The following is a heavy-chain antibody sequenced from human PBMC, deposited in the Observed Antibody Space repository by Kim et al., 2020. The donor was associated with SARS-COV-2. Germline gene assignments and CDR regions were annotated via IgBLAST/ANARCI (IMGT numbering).Heavy chain of an antibody. D-gene: IGHD3-10*01. V-gene: IGHV1-8*01. Sequence: ASVKVSCKASGYTFTSYDINWVRQATGQGLEWMGWMNPNSGNTGYAQKFQGRVTMTRNTSISTAYMELSSLRSEDTAVYYCARDIRRGMWFRELLGYWGQGTLVTVSS. CDR3: ARDIRRGMWFRELLGY. J-gene: IGHJ4*02. CDR2: MNPNSGNT. CDR1: GYTFTSYD.